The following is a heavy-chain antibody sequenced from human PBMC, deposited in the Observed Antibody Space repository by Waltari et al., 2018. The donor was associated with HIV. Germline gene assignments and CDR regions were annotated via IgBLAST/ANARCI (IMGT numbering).Heavy chain of an antibody. V-gene: IGHV4-39*01. CDR3: ARLAVAGTSDY. Sequence: QLQLQESGPGLVKPSETLSLTCTVSGGSISSSSYYWGWIRQPPGKGLEWIGSIYYRGSTYYNPSLKSRVTISVDTSKNQFSLKLSSVTAADTAVYYCARLAVAGTSDYWGQGTLVTVSS. D-gene: IGHD6-19*01. J-gene: IGHJ4*02. CDR2: IYYRGST. CDR1: GGSISSSSYY.